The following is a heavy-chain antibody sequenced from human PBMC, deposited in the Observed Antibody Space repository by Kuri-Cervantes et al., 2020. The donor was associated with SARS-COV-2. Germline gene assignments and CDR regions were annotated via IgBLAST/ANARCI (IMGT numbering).Heavy chain of an antibody. Sequence: ASVQVSCKASGYTFTSYGISWARQAPGQGLEWMGWISAYNGNTNYAQKLQGRVTMTTDTSTSTAYMELRSLRSHDTAVYYCAKSLSASSWSFDSWGQGTLVTVSS. D-gene: IGHD2-8*02. CDR2: ISAYNGNT. CDR1: GYTFTSYG. CDR3: AKSLSASSWSFDS. J-gene: IGHJ5*01. V-gene: IGHV1-18*01.